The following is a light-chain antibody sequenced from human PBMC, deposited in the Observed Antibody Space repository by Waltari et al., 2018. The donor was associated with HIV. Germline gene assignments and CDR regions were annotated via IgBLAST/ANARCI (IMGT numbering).Light chain of an antibody. CDR2: DKE. CDR1: NSNVANNF. CDR3: GTWDSSLSLYV. V-gene: IGLV1-51*01. J-gene: IGLJ1*01. Sequence: QSVLTQPPSVSAAPGQKVTLSCSGDNSNVANNFVSWYQQLPGRAPRLLIYDKEKRPSRIPDRFSAFKAGMSATLVITGLQIVDEADYYCGTWDSSLSLYVFGTGTTVAVL.